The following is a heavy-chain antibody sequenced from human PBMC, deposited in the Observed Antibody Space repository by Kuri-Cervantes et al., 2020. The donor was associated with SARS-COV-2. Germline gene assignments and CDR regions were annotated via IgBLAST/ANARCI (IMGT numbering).Heavy chain of an antibody. V-gene: IGHV1-8*02. D-gene: IGHD5-12*01. CDR3: ARIYSGYDYRY. CDR2: MNPNSGNT. J-gene: IGHJ4*02. Sequence: ASVKVSCKASGGTFSSYAISWVRQATGQGLEWMGWMNPNSGNTGYAQKFQGRVTMTRNTSISTAYMELSSLRSEDTAVYYCARIYSGYDYRYWCQGTLVTVSS. CDR1: GGTFSSYA.